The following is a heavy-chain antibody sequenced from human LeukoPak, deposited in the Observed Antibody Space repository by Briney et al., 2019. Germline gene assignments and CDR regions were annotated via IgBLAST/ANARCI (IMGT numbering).Heavy chain of an antibody. CDR3: ATDGVAVIWSRREIVAYALDI. V-gene: IGHV1-24*01. J-gene: IGHJ3*02. D-gene: IGHD3-3*01. Sequence: ASVKVSCKVFGYTLTELFMHWVRQAPGKGLEWMGGFDPEDGETIYAQKFQGRVTMTEDTSTNTAYMELSSLRSEDTAVYYCATDGVAVIWSRREIVAYALDIWGQGTMVTVSS. CDR2: FDPEDGET. CDR1: GYTLTELF.